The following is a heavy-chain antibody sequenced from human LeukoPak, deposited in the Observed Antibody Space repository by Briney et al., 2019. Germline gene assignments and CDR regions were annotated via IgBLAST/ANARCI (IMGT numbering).Heavy chain of an antibody. D-gene: IGHD4-23*01. Sequence: ASVKVSCKASGGTFSSYAISWVRQAPGQGLEWMGGIIPIFGTANYAQKFQGRVTITADKSTSTAYMELSSLRSEDTAVYYCARMHYGGNSVYYYYYYMDVWGKGTTVTVSS. CDR3: ARMHYGGNSVYYYYYYMDV. CDR1: GGTFSSYA. V-gene: IGHV1-69*06. J-gene: IGHJ6*03. CDR2: IIPIFGTA.